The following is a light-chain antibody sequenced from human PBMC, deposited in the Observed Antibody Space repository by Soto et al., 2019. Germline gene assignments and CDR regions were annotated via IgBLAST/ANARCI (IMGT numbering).Light chain of an antibody. CDR3: QQCGGSPLFS. CDR1: QSVTSSC. CDR2: TTS. J-gene: IGKJ3*01. Sequence: EIVLTQSPGTLSLSPGERATLSCTASQSVTSSCLAWYQRKPGQAPRLLIHTTSIRATDIPDKFSGSGSGRDFTLTISRLEPQDSAVYYCQQCGGSPLFSFGPGTRVDI. V-gene: IGKV3-20*01.